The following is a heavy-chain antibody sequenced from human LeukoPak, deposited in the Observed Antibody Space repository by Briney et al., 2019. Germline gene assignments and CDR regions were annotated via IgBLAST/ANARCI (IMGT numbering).Heavy chain of an antibody. CDR1: GFTFSTYW. V-gene: IGHV3-7*03. CDR2: IKQDGSEK. J-gene: IGHJ4*02. Sequence: GGSLRLSCAASGFTFSTYWMTWVRQAPGKGLEWVANIKQDGSEKYYVDSVKGRFTISRDNAKNSLYLQMNSLKTEDTAVYYCTTDCTNGVCYDFDYWGQGTLVTVSS. D-gene: IGHD2-8*01. CDR3: TTDCTNGVCYDFDY.